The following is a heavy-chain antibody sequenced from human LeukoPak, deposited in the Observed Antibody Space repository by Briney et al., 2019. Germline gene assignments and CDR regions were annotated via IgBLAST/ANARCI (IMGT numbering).Heavy chain of an antibody. CDR1: GFTLSAYW. D-gene: IGHD1-1*01. V-gene: IGHV3-7*05. CDR3: ARDPGTDAFDI. CDR2: IKQDGSEK. Sequence: GGSLRLSCAASGFTLSAYWMSWVRQAPGKGLKWVANIKQDGSEKYYVDSVRGRFTISRDNAKNSLYLQMNSLRAEDTAVYYCARDPGTDAFDIWGQGTMVTVSS. J-gene: IGHJ3*02.